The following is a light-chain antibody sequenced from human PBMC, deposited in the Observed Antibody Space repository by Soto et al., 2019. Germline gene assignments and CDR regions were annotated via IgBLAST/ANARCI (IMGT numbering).Light chain of an antibody. CDR1: SSDVGGYNY. V-gene: IGLV2-14*01. CDR3: SSYSSDTTPVI. J-gene: IGLJ2*01. Sequence: QSALTQAASVSGSPGQSITISCTGTSSDVGGYNYVSWYQFPGKVPKLLIYNVSNRPSGVSNRFSGSKSGNTASLTISGLQAEDEADYYCSSYSSDTTPVIFGGGTKVTVL. CDR2: NVS.